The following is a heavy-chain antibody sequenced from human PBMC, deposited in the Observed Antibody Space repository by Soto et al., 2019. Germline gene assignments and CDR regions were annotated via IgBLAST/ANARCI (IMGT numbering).Heavy chain of an antibody. D-gene: IGHD3-10*01. J-gene: IGHJ6*02. V-gene: IGHV1-3*01. CDR3: ARDALFTMPRYGMDV. Sequence: GASVKVSCKASGYTFTSYGISWVRQAPGQRLEWMGWINAGNGNTKYSQKFQGRVTITRDTSASTAYMELSSLRSEDTAVYYCARDALFTMPRYGMDVWGQGTTVTVSS. CDR2: INAGNGNT. CDR1: GYTFTSYG.